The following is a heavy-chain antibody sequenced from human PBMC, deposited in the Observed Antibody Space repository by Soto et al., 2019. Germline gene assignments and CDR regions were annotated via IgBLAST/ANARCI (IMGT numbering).Heavy chain of an antibody. CDR2: ISWNSGSI. J-gene: IGHJ5*02. Sequence: PGGSLRLSCAASGFAFDDYAMHWVRQAPGKGLECVSGISWNSGSIGYADSVKGRFTISRDNAKNSLYLQMNSLRAEDTTLYYCAKSEAGYCSGGSCYWHWFDPWGQGTLVTVSS. V-gene: IGHV3-9*01. CDR3: AKSEAGYCSGGSCYWHWFDP. CDR1: GFAFDDYA. D-gene: IGHD2-15*01.